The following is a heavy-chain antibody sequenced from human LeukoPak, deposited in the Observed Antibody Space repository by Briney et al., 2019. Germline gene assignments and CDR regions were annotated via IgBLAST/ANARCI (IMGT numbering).Heavy chain of an antibody. D-gene: IGHD3-10*01. CDR2: IRYDGSNK. Sequence: PGGSLRLSSAASGFTFSNCGMHGVRQAPGKGLSWVAFIRYDGSNKKYGDSVKGRFTISRDNSKNTLYLQMDSLRAEDTAVYYCVKEEYGLGDYWGQGTLVTVSS. V-gene: IGHV3-30*02. CDR1: GFTFSNCG. CDR3: VKEEYGLGDY. J-gene: IGHJ4*02.